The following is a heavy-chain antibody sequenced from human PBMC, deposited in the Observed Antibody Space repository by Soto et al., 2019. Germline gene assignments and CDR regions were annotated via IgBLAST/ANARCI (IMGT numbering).Heavy chain of an antibody. Sequence: ASVKVSCKASGYTFTGYYMHWVRQAPGQGLEWMGWINPNSGGTNYAQKFQGWVTMTRDTSISTAYMELSRLRSDDTAVYYCARGPYCTNGVCRHYYDGMDVWGRGTTVTGSS. D-gene: IGHD2-8*01. CDR3: ARGPYCTNGVCRHYYDGMDV. CDR2: INPNSGGT. V-gene: IGHV1-2*04. CDR1: GYTFTGYY. J-gene: IGHJ6*02.